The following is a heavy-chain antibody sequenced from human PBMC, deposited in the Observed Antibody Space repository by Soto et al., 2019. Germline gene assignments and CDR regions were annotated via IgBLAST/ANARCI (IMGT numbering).Heavy chain of an antibody. Sequence: GGSQRHSCPASVFSLCSYDMSWVRQAPGKGLEWVSAISCSDDSTYYADSVKGRFTISRDNSKNTLYLQMSSLRADDTAVYYCAPMGVWGQGTTVTVSS. V-gene: IGHV3-23*01. J-gene: IGHJ6*02. CDR2: ISCSDDST. CDR1: VFSLCSYD. CDR3: APMGV.